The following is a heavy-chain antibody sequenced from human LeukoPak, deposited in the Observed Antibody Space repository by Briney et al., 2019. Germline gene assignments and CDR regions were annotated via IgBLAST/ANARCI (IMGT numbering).Heavy chain of an antibody. V-gene: IGHV4-34*01. Sequence: SETLSLTCAVYGGSFSGYYWSWIRQPPGKGLEWIGEINHSGSTNYNPSLKSRVTISVDTSKNQFSLNLNSVTAADTAIYYCARIISSGRFDPWGQGILVTVSS. CDR3: ARIISSGRFDP. CDR1: GGSFSGYY. J-gene: IGHJ5*02. CDR2: INHSGST.